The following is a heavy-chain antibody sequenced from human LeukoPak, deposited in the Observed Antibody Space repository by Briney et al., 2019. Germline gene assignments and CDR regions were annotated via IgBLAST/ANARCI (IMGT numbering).Heavy chain of an antibody. J-gene: IGHJ6*02. CDR2: IFSNDEK. V-gene: IGHV2-26*01. CDR1: GFSLSNARMG. D-gene: IGHD4-23*01. Sequence: SGPVLLKPTETLTLTCTVSGFSLSNARMGVSWIRQPPAKALEWLAHIFSNDEKSYSTSLKSRLTISKDTSKSQVVLTMTNMDPVDTATYYCARAVDLDGMDVWGQGTTVTVSS. CDR3: ARAVDLDGMDV.